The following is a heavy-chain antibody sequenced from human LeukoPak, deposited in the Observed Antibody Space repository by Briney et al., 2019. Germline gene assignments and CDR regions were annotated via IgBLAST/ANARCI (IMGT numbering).Heavy chain of an antibody. CDR2: ISGSGGTM. J-gene: IGHJ2*01. V-gene: IGHV3-48*03. Sequence: GGSLRLSCAASGFTFSSYEMNWVRQAPGKGREWVSYISGSGGTMHYADSLKGRFTISRDNAKNSLYLQMNSLGAEDTAIYYCARLPTNDWYFDLWGRGTLVTVSS. CDR3: ARLPTNDWYFDL. D-gene: IGHD1-1*01. CDR1: GFTFSSYE.